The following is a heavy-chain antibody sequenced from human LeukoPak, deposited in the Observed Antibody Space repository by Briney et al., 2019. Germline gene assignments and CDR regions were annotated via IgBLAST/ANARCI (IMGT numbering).Heavy chain of an antibody. CDR3: ARLTDILTGYSDY. CDR1: GGTFSSYA. CDR2: VIPILGIA. D-gene: IGHD3-9*01. V-gene: IGHV1-69*04. Sequence: SVKVSCKASGGTFSSYAISWVRQAPGQGLEWMGRVIPILGIANYAQKFQGRVTITADKSTSTAYMELSSLRSEDTAVYYCARLTDILTGYSDYWGQGTLVTVSS. J-gene: IGHJ4*02.